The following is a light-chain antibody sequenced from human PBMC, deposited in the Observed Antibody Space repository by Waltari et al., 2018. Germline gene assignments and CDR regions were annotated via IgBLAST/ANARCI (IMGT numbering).Light chain of an antibody. Sequence: DIQMTQSPSSLSASVGYRVTITCRASQSISSYLNWYQQKPGKAPKLLIYAASSLQSGVPSRFSGSGSGTDFTLTICSLQPEDFATYYCQQIYSTPRTFGQGTKVEIK. CDR3: QQIYSTPRT. CDR2: AAS. J-gene: IGKJ1*01. CDR1: QSISSY. V-gene: IGKV1-39*01.